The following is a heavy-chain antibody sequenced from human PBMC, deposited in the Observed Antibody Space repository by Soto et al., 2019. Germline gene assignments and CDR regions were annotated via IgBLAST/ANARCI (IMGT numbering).Heavy chain of an antibody. CDR2: INPNSGGT. Sequence: ASVKVSCKASGYTFTGYYMHWVRQAPGQGLEWMGWINPNSGGTNYAQKFQGWVTMTRDTSISTAYMELSRLRSDDTAVYYCARGTTGTEYYYYYMDVWGKGTTVTVSS. V-gene: IGHV1-2*04. J-gene: IGHJ6*03. CDR1: GYTFTGYY. D-gene: IGHD1-1*01. CDR3: ARGTTGTEYYYYYMDV.